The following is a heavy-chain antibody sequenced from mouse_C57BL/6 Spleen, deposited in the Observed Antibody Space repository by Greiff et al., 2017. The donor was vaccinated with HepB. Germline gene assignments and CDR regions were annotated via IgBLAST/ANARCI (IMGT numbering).Heavy chain of an antibody. CDR2: INYDGSST. CDR1: GFTFSDYY. D-gene: IGHD2-2*01. Sequence: DVMLVESEGGLVQPGSSMKLSCTASGFTFSDYYMAWVRQVPEKGLEWVANINYDGSSTYYLDSLKSRFIISRDNAKNILYLQMSSLKSEDTATYYCARGEGYDVGYWYFDVWGTGTTVTVSS. J-gene: IGHJ1*03. CDR3: ARGEGYDVGYWYFDV. V-gene: IGHV5-16*01.